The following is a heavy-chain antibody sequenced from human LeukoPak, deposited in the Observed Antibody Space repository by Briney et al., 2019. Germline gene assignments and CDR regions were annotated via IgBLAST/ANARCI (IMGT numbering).Heavy chain of an antibody. D-gene: IGHD6-13*01. J-gene: IGHJ4*02. V-gene: IGHV3-23*01. CDR1: GGSISSGGYY. CDR3: AREGLGAAAGTFDY. Sequence: PSETLSLTCTVSGGSISSGGYYWSWVRQAPGKGLAWLSIISGSGNSADYADSVRGRFTISRDNSKNTLSLQMNSLRAEDTAVYYCAREGLGAAAGTFDYWGQGTLVTVSS. CDR2: ISGSGNSA.